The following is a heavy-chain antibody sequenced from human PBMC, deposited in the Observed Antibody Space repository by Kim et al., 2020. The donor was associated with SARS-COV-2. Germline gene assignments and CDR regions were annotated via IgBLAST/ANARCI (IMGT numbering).Heavy chain of an antibody. CDR3: ARDRGTTLGENWFDP. D-gene: IGHD1-1*01. Sequence: SETLSLTCTVSGGSISSYYWSWIRQPPGKGLEWIGYIYYSGSTNYNPSLKSRVTISVDTSKNQFSLKLSSVTAADTAVYYCARDRGTTLGENWFDPWGQGTLVTVSS. J-gene: IGHJ5*02. V-gene: IGHV4-59*13. CDR1: GGSISSYY. CDR2: IYYSGST.